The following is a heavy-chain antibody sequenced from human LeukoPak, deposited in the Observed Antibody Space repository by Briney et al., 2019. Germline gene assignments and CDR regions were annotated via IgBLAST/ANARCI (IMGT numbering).Heavy chain of an antibody. J-gene: IGHJ6*03. V-gene: IGHV3-53*01. Sequence: GRSLSLSCAASGFAVSSNYMSWGRETPGKGLGWGSVIYSGGSTYYADSVNGRFTISRDNSKNTLYLQMNSLRAEDTAVYYCSSGSGSYRTPYYYMDVWGTGTTVTVSS. D-gene: IGHD3-10*01. CDR3: SSGSGSYRTPYYYMDV. CDR2: IYSGGST. CDR1: GFAVSSNY.